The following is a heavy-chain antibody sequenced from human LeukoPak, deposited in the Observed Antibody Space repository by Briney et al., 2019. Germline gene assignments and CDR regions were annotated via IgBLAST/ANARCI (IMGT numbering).Heavy chain of an antibody. Sequence: PGGSLRLSCAASGLTFSNHAMSWVRQAPGKGLDWVSTISGSGGVTYYPDSVRGRFTISRDNSRNTLHLQMDSLRDEDTAIYYCALWPEGATPKFHNWGQGTLVTVSS. CDR1: GLTFSNHA. J-gene: IGHJ4*02. V-gene: IGHV3-23*01. CDR2: ISGSGGVT. D-gene: IGHD1-26*01. CDR3: ALWPEGATPKFHN.